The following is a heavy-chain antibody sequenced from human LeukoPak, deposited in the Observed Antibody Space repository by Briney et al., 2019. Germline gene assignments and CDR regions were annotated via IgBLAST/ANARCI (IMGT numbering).Heavy chain of an antibody. CDR1: GFTFSSYG. CDR3: IVLAVTGTFGFDY. D-gene: IGHD6-19*01. Sequence: QTGGSLRLSCAASGFTFSSYGMSWVRQAPGKGLEWVSYISSSSSTIYYADSVKGRFTISRDNAKNSLSLQMNSLRAEDTAVYYCIVLAVTGTFGFDYWGQGTLVTVSS. CDR2: ISSSSSTI. V-gene: IGHV3-48*01. J-gene: IGHJ4*02.